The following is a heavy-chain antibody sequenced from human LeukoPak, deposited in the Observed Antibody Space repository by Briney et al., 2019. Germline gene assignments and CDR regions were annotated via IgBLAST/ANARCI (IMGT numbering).Heavy chain of an antibody. CDR2: LYYSGST. CDR1: GGSISSSSYY. Sequence: SETLSLTCTISGGSISSSSYYWGWIRQPPGKGLEWIGSLYYSGSTYYNPSLKSRVTISVDTSKNQLSLTLSSVSAADTAVYFCARVYYYYMDVWGRGTTVTVSS. J-gene: IGHJ6*03. V-gene: IGHV4-39*07. CDR3: ARVYYYYMDV.